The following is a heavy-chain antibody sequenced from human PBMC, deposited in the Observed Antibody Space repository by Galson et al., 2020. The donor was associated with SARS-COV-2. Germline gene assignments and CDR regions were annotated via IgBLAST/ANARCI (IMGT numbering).Heavy chain of an antibody. D-gene: IGHD6-19*01. Sequence: TGGSLRLSCAASGFTFSSYAMHWVRQAPGKGLEWVAVISYDGSNKYYADSVKGRFTISRDNSKNTLYLQMNSLRSEDTAVYYCATGLAVAGTPYSHYYYYYGMDVWGQGTTVTVSS. CDR1: GFTFSSYA. CDR2: ISYDGSNK. CDR3: ATGLAVAGTPYSHYYYYYGMDV. V-gene: IGHV3-30-3*01. J-gene: IGHJ6*02.